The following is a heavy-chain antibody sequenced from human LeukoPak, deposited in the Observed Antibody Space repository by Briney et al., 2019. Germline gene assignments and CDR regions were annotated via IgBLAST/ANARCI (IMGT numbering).Heavy chain of an antibody. CDR2: TYYRSSWYN. J-gene: IGHJ4*02. CDR3: ARGTGVFDY. CDR1: GDSVSINSDA. D-gene: IGHD7-27*01. V-gene: IGHV6-1*01. Sequence: SQTLSLTFAFSGDSVSINSDAWNWIRQSPSRGLEWLGRTYYRSSWYNDYAVSLKSRIIIKPDTSKNHFSLQLNSVTPEDTAVYYCARGTGVFDYWGQGTLVTVSS.